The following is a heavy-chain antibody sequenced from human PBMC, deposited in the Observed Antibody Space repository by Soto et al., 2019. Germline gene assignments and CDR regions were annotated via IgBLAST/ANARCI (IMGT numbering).Heavy chain of an antibody. CDR1: GGSISSSRSY. Sequence: SETLSLTCTVSGGSISSSRSYWGCIRQPPGKGLEWIGYMYYRGSTNYNPSLTSRLTISVDTSKPQCSLKLSSVTALDMAVYYCASGNLETWTFDDWGQGTRVTVSS. J-gene: IGHJ4*02. CDR3: ASGNLETWTFDD. CDR2: MYYRGST. D-gene: IGHD1-1*01. V-gene: IGHV4-61*05.